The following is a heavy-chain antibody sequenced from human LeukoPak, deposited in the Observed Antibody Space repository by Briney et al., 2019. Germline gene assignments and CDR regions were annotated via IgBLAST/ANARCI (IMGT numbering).Heavy chain of an antibody. CDR3: ATGIYFDY. CDR1: GFTFSNAS. CDR2: IKSKDNGETI. Sequence: GGSLRLSCAASGFTFSNASMNWVRQAPGEGLEWVARIKSKDNGETIDYAAPVKGRFTISRDDSKNTVYLQMNSLRTEDTAVYYCATGIYFDYWGKGNLVIVSA. J-gene: IGHJ4*02. V-gene: IGHV3-15*01.